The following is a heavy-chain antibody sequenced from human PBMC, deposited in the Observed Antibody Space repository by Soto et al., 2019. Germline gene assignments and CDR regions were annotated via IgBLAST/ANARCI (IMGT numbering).Heavy chain of an antibody. CDR3: QRDDVIYKNCGGDCYSYYYYYYGMDV. J-gene: IGHJ6*02. CDR2: IYYIGST. D-gene: IGHD2-21*02. CDR1: GGSISSGCYY. Sequence: SETLSLTCTVSGGSISSGCYYWSWIRQHPGKGLEWIGYIYYIGSTYYNPSLKSRVTISVDTSKNQFSLKLSSVTAADTAVYYCQRDDVIYKNCGGDCYSYYYYYYGMDVWGQGTTVTVSS. V-gene: IGHV4-31*03.